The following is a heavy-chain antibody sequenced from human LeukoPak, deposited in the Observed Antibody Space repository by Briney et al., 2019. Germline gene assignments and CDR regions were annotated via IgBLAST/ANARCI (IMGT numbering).Heavy chain of an antibody. J-gene: IGHJ6*03. CDR2: ISSSSSYI. Sequence: KSGGSLRLSCAASGFTFSSYSMNWVRQAPGKGLEGVSSISSSSSYIYYADSVKGRFTISRDNAKNSLYLQMNSLRAEDTAVYYCARGQGDQFDYYLDVWGKGPTVTVSS. CDR3: ARGQGDQFDYYLDV. D-gene: IGHD3-10*01. V-gene: IGHV3-21*01. CDR1: GFTFSSYS.